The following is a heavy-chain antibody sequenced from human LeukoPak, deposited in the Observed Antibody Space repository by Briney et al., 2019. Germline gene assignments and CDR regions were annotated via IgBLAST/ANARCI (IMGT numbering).Heavy chain of an antibody. CDR1: GFTFSNYG. CDR3: AKDNRYGDYGPDY. V-gene: IGHV3-30*02. J-gene: IGHJ4*02. D-gene: IGHD4-17*01. CDR2: IRHDGSKI. Sequence: GGSLRLSCEASGFTFSNYGMHWVRQAPGKGLEWAAFIRHDGSKIYYADSVKGRFTISRDNSKNTLYLQMNSLRAEDTAVYYCAKDNRYGDYGPDYWGQGTLVTVSS.